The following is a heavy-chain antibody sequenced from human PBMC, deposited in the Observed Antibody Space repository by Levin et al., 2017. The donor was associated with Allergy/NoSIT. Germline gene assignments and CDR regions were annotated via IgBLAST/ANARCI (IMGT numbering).Heavy chain of an antibody. V-gene: IGHV4-34*01. CDR2: INHSGST. J-gene: IGHJ4*02. Sequence: SETLSLTCAVYGGSFSGYYWSWIRQPPGKGLEWIGEINHSGSTNYNPSLKSRVTISVDTSKNQFSLKLSSVTAADTAVDYCASYCSSTSCYRFDYWGQGTLVTVSS. D-gene: IGHD2-2*02. CDR3: ASYCSSTSCYRFDY. CDR1: GGSFSGYY.